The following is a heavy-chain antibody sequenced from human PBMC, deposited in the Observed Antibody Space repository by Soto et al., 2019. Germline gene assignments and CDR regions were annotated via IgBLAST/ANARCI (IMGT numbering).Heavy chain of an antibody. CDR3: TTEKILQWEYGFFDL. V-gene: IGHV3-15*07. Sequence: GGSLRLSCAASGFTFSNAWMNWVRQAPGKGLEWVGRIKSKTDGGTTDYAAPVKGSFTISRDDSKNTLYLQMNSLKTEDTAVYYCTTEKILQWEYGFFDLWGRGTLVTVSS. CDR1: GFTFSNAW. D-gene: IGHD1-26*01. CDR2: IKSKTDGGTT. J-gene: IGHJ2*01.